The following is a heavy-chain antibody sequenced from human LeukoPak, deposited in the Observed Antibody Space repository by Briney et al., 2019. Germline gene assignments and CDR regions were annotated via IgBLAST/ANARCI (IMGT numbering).Heavy chain of an antibody. CDR3: AKALEISMIVSPDAFDI. Sequence: GGSLRLSCAASGFTFDDYAMHWVRQVPGKGLEWVSGISWNSGSIDYADSVKGRFTISRDNAKNSLYLQMIGLRAEDTALYYCAKALEISMIVSPDAFDIWGQGTMVTVSS. V-gene: IGHV3-9*01. J-gene: IGHJ3*02. CDR2: ISWNSGSI. D-gene: IGHD3-22*01. CDR1: GFTFDDYA.